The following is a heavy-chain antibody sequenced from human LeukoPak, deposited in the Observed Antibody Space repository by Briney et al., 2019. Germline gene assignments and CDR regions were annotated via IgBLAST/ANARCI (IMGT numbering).Heavy chain of an antibody. V-gene: IGHV1-69*13. J-gene: IGHJ4*02. D-gene: IGHD3-10*01. CDR3: AREQFAYYYGSGSYSFDY. CDR2: IIPIFGTA. Sequence: VASVKVSCKASGGTFSSYAISWVRQAPGQGLEWMGGIIPIFGTANYAQKFQGRVTITADESTSTAYMELSSLRSEGTAVYYCAREQFAYYYGSGSYSFDYWGQGTLVTVSS. CDR1: GGTFSSYA.